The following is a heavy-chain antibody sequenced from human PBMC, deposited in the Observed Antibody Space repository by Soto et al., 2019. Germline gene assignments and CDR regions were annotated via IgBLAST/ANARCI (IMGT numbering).Heavy chain of an antibody. CDR2: INAGNGNT. V-gene: IGHV1-3*01. CDR1: GYTFTSYA. D-gene: IGHD3-22*01. CDR3: ASSPYYYDSSGYSHDY. Sequence: QVQLVQSGAEVKKPGASVKVSCKASGYTFTSYAMHWVRQAPGQRLEWMGWINAGNGNTKYSQKLQGRVTITRDTSASTAYMELSSLRSEDTAVYYCASSPYYYDSSGYSHDYWGQGTLVTVSS. J-gene: IGHJ4*02.